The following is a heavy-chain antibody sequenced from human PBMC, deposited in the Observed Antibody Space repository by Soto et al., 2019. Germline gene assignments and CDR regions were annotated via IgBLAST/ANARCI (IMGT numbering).Heavy chain of an antibody. V-gene: IGHV1-69*12. CDR1: GATLDTFINFG. CDR2: IIPVFGTA. CDR3: AIGAATNKRALMYDALEI. D-gene: IGHD5-12*01. J-gene: IGHJ3*02. Sequence: QVQLVQSGAEVKKPGSSVKVSCKASGATLDTFINFGVTWVRRAPGQGLEWMGGIIPVFGTAHYAQKLQGRLTISADETTVTSYMELSSLRSVDTAVYYCAIGAATNKRALMYDALEIWGQGTMVTVSS.